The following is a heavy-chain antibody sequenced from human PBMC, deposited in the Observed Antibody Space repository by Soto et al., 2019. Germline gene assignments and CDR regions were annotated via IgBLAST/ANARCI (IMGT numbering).Heavy chain of an antibody. CDR3: ARDPGYYDSSEVYFDY. V-gene: IGHV1-18*01. J-gene: IGHJ4*02. CDR1: GYTFTSYG. D-gene: IGHD3-22*01. Sequence: ASVKVSCKASGYTFTSYGISWVRQAPGQGLEWMGWISAYNGNTNYAQKLQGRVTMTTDTSTSTAYMALSSLRSDDTAVYYCARDPGYYDSSEVYFDYWGQGTLVTVSS. CDR2: ISAYNGNT.